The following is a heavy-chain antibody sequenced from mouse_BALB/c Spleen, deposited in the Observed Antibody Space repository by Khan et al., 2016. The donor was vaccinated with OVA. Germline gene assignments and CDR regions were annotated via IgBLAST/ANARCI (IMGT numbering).Heavy chain of an antibody. CDR3: ARFEYYGNFYAMDY. D-gene: IGHD2-1*01. J-gene: IGHJ4*01. Sequence: GKRKEEGPGLVAPSQSLSITCTVSGFSLTSYGVNWVRQPPGKGLEWLGVIWGDGSTNYHSALKSRLNISKDNSKSQVFLKLISLQTDDTATYYCARFEYYGNFYAMDYWGQGTSVTVSS. V-gene: IGHV2-3*01. CDR2: IWGDGST. CDR1: GFSLTSYG.